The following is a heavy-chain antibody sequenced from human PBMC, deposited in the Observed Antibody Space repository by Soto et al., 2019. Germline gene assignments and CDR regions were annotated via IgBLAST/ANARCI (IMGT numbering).Heavy chain of an antibody. CDR1: GGTFSSYA. CDR2: IIPIFGTA. CDR3: ARGGSFTYYDSESNWLDP. V-gene: IGHV1-69*12. Sequence: QVQLVQSGAEVKKPGSSVKVSCKASGGTFSSYAISWVRQAPGQGLEWMGGIIPIFGTANYAQKFQGRVTIDEAESTSAGYMELSSLRSEDTAVYYCARGGSFTYYDSESNWLDPWGQGTLVTVSS. J-gene: IGHJ5*02. D-gene: IGHD3-22*01.